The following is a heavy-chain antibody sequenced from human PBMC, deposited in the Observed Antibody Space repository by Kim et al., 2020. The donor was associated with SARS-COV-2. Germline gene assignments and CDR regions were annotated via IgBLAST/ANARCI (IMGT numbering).Heavy chain of an antibody. CDR1: GFTFSSYS. CDR2: ISSSSSYI. D-gene: IGHD5-12*01. Sequence: GGSMRLSCAASGFTFSSYSMNWVRQAPGKGLEWVSSISSSSSYIYYADSVKGRFTISRDNAKNSLYLQMNSLRAEDTAVYYCARDPVEMATISGFEFDYWGQGTLVTVSS. CDR3: ARDPVEMATISGFEFDY. V-gene: IGHV3-21*01. J-gene: IGHJ4*02.